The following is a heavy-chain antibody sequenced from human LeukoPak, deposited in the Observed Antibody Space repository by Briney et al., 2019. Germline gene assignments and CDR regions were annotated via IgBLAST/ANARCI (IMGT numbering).Heavy chain of an antibody. V-gene: IGHV4-30-2*01. CDR1: GGSISSGGYS. CDR2: IYHSGST. D-gene: IGHD3-10*01. CDR3: ALSVAGRNWFDP. Sequence: NPSETLSLTCAVSGGSISSGGYSWSWIRQPPGQGLEWIGYIYHSGSTYYNPSLKSRVTISVDRSKSQFSLKLSSVTAADTAVYYCALSVAGRNWFDPWGQGTLVTVSS. J-gene: IGHJ5*02.